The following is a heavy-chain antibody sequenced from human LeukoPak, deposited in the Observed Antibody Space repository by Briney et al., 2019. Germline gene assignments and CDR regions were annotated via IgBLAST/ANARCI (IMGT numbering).Heavy chain of an antibody. D-gene: IGHD2-2*01. J-gene: IGHJ2*01. V-gene: IGHV3-21*04. Sequence: GGSLRLSCAASGFTFSSYSMNWVRQAPGKGLEWVSSISSSSSYIYYADSVKGRFTISRDNAKNSLYLQMNSLRAEDTALYYCAKMSFLGYCSSTSCYEGFKYFDLWGRGTLVTVSS. CDR2: ISSSSSYI. CDR1: GFTFSSYS. CDR3: AKMSFLGYCSSTSCYEGFKYFDL.